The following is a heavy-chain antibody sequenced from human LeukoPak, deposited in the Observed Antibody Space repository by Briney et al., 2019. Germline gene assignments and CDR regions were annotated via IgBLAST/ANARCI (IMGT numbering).Heavy chain of an antibody. D-gene: IGHD1-26*01. Sequence: ASVKVSCKASGYTFTGYYMHWVRQAHGQGLEWMGRINPNSGGTNYAQKFQGRVTITRDTSISTAYMELSRLRSDDTAVYYCARVRSGSFFDYWGQGTLVTVSS. CDR3: ARVRSGSFFDY. CDR1: GYTFTGYY. CDR2: INPNSGGT. J-gene: IGHJ4*02. V-gene: IGHV1-2*06.